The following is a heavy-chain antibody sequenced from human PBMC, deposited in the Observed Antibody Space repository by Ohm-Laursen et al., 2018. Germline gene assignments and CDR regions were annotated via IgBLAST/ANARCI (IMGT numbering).Heavy chain of an antibody. CDR1: GDSINNYS. V-gene: IGHV4-59*01. CDR2: IYSSGST. J-gene: IGHJ4*02. Sequence: SETLSLTCTVSGDSINNYSWSWIRRPPGKGLEWIAYIYSSGSTNSNPSLKSRVTISIDTSRNQFSLKLSSVTAADTAVYYCARDRASSTEGYYFDYWGQGTLATVSS. CDR3: ARDRASSTEGYYFDY. D-gene: IGHD1-1*01.